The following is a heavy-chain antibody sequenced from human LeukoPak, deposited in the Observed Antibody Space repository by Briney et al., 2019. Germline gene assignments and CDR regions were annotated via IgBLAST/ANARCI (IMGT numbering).Heavy chain of an antibody. CDR1: GFTFSSYW. J-gene: IGHJ6*02. D-gene: IGHD4-11*01. V-gene: IGHV3-48*04. Sequence: GGSLRLSCAASGFTFSSYWMSWVRQAPGKGLEWVSYISSSGSTIYYADSVKGRFTISRDNAKNSLYLQMNSLRAEDTAVYYCAREIAVTMDYYYGMDVWGQGTTVTVSS. CDR2: ISSSGSTI. CDR3: AREIAVTMDYYYGMDV.